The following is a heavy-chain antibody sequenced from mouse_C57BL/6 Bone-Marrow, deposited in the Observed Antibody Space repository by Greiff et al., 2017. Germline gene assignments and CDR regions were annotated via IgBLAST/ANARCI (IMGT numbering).Heavy chain of an antibody. CDR2: ISNGGGST. D-gene: IGHD1-1*01. V-gene: IGHV5-12*01. Sequence: DVMLVESGGGLVQPGGSLKLSCAASGFTFSDYYMYWVRQTPEKRLEWVASISNGGGSTYYPDTVKGRFTISRAPAKNTLYLQMRRLKSEDTAMYYCARPRPDYYGSSYWYFDVWGTGITVTGSS. CDR3: ARPRPDYYGSSYWYFDV. J-gene: IGHJ1*03. CDR1: GFTFSDYY.